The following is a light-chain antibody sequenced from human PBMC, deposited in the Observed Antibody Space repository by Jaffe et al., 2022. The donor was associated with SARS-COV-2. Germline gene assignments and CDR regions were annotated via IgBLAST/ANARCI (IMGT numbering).Light chain of an antibody. V-gene: IGKV1-6*01. CDR1: QNIGND. Sequence: QMTQSPSSLSASVGDRVTITCRASQNIGNDLGWFQQKPGKAPEILIFAASSLLSGVPSRFSGSRSDTDFTLTISSLQPEDFATYYCLQDHDYPWTFGQGTKVEI. CDR3: LQDHDYPWT. CDR2: AAS. J-gene: IGKJ1*01.